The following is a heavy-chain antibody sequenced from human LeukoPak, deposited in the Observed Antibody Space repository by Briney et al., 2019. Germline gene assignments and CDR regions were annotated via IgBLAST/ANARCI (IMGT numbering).Heavy chain of an antibody. Sequence: GGSLRLSCAASGFTFGSYAMSWVRQAPGKGLEWVSALSYSGGYTYYADSVKGRFTISRDNSKNMLYLQKNSLRAEDTAVYYCTKDFTFSGSYYWGQGTLVTVSS. CDR2: LSYSGGYT. D-gene: IGHD1-26*01. J-gene: IGHJ4*02. CDR3: TKDFTFSGSYY. V-gene: IGHV3-23*01. CDR1: GFTFGSYA.